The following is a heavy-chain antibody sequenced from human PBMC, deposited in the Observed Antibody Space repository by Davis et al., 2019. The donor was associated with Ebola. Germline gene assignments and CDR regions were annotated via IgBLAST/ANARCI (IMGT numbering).Heavy chain of an antibody. D-gene: IGHD2-15*01. CDR2: INHSAST. CDR3: ARDLSFCSGGSCYGYYGMDV. J-gene: IGHJ6*02. V-gene: IGHV4-34*01. CDR1: GGSFSGYY. Sequence: SETLSLTCAVYGGSFSGYYWSWIRQPPGKGLEWIGEINHSASTNYNPSLKSRVTISVDTSKNQFSLKLSSVTAADTAVYYCARDLSFCSGGSCYGYYGMDVWGQGTTVTVSS.